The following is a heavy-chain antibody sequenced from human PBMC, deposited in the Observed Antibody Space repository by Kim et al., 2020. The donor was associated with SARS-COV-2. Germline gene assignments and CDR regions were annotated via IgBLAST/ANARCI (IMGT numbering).Heavy chain of an antibody. CDR2: ISYDGSVK. CDR3: AIDREASIVLPFDH. J-gene: IGHJ4*02. CDR1: GFTFNSFA. D-gene: IGHD2-15*01. Sequence: GGSLRLSCLVSGFTFNSFAVHWVRQAPGKGLEWVALISYDGSVKYYAGSVEGRFTISRDNSKNTLYLQMDSLRAEDTAVYYCAIDREASIVLPFDHWGQGTLVTVSS. V-gene: IGHV3-30*04.